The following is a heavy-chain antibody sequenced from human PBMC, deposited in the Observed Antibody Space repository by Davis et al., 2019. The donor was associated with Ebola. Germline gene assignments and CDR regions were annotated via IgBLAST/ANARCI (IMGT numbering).Heavy chain of an antibody. CDR2: MSPSSGGT. J-gene: IGHJ4*02. Sequence: AASVKVSCKASGYTFSSYGINWVRQAPGQGLEWVGRMSPSSGGTGFAQKFQGRVTMTSDTSISTAYMELSSLKFEDTAVYYCTRNLNGLGYWGQGTLVTVSS. CDR3: TRNLNGLGY. D-gene: IGHD1-7*01. V-gene: IGHV1-8*01. CDR1: GYTFSSYG.